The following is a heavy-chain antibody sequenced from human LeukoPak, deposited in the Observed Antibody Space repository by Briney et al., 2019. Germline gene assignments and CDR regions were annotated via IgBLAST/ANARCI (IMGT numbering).Heavy chain of an antibody. J-gene: IGHJ4*02. CDR2: ISSSSSYI. V-gene: IGHV3-21*01. CDR3: AREGVPAAITDY. D-gene: IGHD2-2*02. CDR1: GFTFSSYS. Sequence: PGGSLRLSCAASGFTFSSYSMNWVRQAPGKGLEWVSSISSSSSYIYYADSVKGRFTISRDNAKNSLYLQMNSLRAEDTAVYYCAREGVPAAITDYWGQGTLVTVSS.